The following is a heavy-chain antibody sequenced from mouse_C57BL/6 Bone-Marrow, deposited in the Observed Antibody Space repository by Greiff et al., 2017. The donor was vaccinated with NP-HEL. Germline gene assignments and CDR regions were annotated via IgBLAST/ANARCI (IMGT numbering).Heavy chain of an antibody. V-gene: IGHV5-9*01. CDR3: ARHVRSSSGWFAY. D-gene: IGHD3-1*01. CDR2: ISGGGGNT. J-gene: IGHJ3*01. CDR1: GFTFSSYT. Sequence: EVQLQESGGGLVKPGGSLKLSCAASGFTFSSYTMSWVRQTPEKRLEWVATISGGGGNTYYPDSVKGRFTISRDHAKNTLYLQMSSLRSEDTALYYCARHVRSSSGWFAYWGQGTLVTVSA.